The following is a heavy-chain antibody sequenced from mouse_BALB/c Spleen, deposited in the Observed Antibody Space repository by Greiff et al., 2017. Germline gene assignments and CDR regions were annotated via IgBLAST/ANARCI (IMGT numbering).Heavy chain of an antibody. J-gene: IGHJ2*01. CDR1: GYTFTSYW. D-gene: IGHD1-1*02. CDR3: ARSAGGNPFDD. Sequence: VQLQQSGAELARPGASVKLSCKASGYTFTSYWMQWVKQRPGQGLEWIGAIYPGDGDTRYTQKFKGKATLTADKSSSTAYMQLSSLASEDSAVYYCARSAGGNPFDDWGQGTTLTVSS. V-gene: IGHV1-87*01. CDR2: IYPGDGDT.